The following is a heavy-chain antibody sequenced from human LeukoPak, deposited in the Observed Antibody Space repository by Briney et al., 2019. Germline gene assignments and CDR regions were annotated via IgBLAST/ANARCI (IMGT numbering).Heavy chain of an antibody. J-gene: IGHJ4*02. CDR3: ARQAIVENTFDY. Sequence: PSETLSLTCTVSGGSISSSSYYWGWIRQPPGKGLEWMGSIYYSGSTYYNPSLKSRVTISVDTSNNQFSLKLTSVTAADTAVYYCARQAIVENTFDYWGQGTLVTVSS. V-gene: IGHV4-39*01. CDR1: GGSISSSSYY. CDR2: IYYSGST. D-gene: IGHD1-26*01.